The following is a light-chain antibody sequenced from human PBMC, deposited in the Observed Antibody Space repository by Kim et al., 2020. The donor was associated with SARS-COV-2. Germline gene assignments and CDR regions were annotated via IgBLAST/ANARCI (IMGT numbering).Light chain of an antibody. CDR1: QDISKN. CDR2: SAS. CDR3: HQYFDYPLT. V-gene: IGKV1-16*02. J-gene: IGKJ4*01. Sequence: AAIGDTVTITCRATQDISKNLAWSRQKPGKAPETLIFSASRLQSGAPSKFSGSGSGTDFTLTITSLQPEDFATYYCHQYFDYPLTFGGGTKVDIK.